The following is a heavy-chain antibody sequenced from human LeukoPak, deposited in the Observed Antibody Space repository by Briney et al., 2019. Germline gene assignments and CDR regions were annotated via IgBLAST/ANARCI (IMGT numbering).Heavy chain of an antibody. CDR2: IRYDGSNK. Sequence: GGSLRLSCAASGFTFSSYGMHWVRQAPGKGLEWVAFIRYDGSNKYYADSVKGRFTISRDNSKNTLYLQMNSPRAEDTAVYYCAKVGQTYYDFWSGYYPDYWGQGTLVTVSS. J-gene: IGHJ4*02. CDR3: AKVGQTYYDFWSGYYPDY. V-gene: IGHV3-30*02. CDR1: GFTFSSYG. D-gene: IGHD3-3*01.